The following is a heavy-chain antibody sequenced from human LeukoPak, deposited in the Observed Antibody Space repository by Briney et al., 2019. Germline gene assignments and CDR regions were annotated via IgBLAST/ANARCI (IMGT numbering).Heavy chain of an antibody. V-gene: IGHV3-48*04. Sequence: GGSLRLSCAASGFIFSRYSMNWVRQAPGKGLEWVAYIRSSSSTKYYADSVKGRFTISRDNAKNSLYLQMNSLRAEDTAVYYCAREGSSSWYDYWGQGTLVTVSS. D-gene: IGHD6-13*01. CDR1: GFIFSRYS. J-gene: IGHJ4*02. CDR3: AREGSSSWYDY. CDR2: IRSSSSTK.